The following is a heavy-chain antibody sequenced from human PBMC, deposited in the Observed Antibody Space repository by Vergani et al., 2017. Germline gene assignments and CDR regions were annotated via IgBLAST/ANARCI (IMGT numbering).Heavy chain of an antibody. CDR1: GFTVSSNY. J-gene: IGHJ1*01. D-gene: IGHD6-19*01. CDR2: IYSGGST. V-gene: IGHV3-53*01. Sequence: EVQLVESGGGLIQPGGSLRLSCAASGFTVSSNYMSWVRQAPGKGLEWVSVIYSGGSTYYADSVKGRFTISRDNSKNTLYLQMNSLRAEDTAEYYCARVESSGWSNGRAEYFQHWGQGTLVTVSS. CDR3: ARVESSGWSNGRAEYFQH.